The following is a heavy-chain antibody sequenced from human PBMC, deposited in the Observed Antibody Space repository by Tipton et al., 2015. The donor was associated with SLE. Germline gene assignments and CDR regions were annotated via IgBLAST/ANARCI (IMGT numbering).Heavy chain of an antibody. CDR3: ARDAVDGYREGAIDF. V-gene: IGHV4-59*01. J-gene: IGHJ4*02. CDR2: IDYSGST. Sequence: GLVKPSETLSLTCTVSGGSISSYYWSWIRQPPGKGLEWIGYIDYSGSTNYNPSLKSRVTLSVDTSKNQFSLKLSSVTAADTAVYYCARDAVDGYREGAIDFWGLGTLVTVSS. CDR1: GGSISSYY. D-gene: IGHD5-24*01.